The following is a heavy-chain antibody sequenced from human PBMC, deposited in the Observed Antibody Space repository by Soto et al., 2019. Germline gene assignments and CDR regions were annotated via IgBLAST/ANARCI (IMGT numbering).Heavy chain of an antibody. Sequence: PSETLSLTCTVSGGSISSYYWSWIRQPPGKGLEWIGYIYYSGSTNYNPSLKSRVTISVDTSKNQFSLKLSSVTAADTAVYYCAVSSSWYGGWFDPWGQGTLVTVS. CDR2: IYYSGST. D-gene: IGHD6-13*01. J-gene: IGHJ5*02. CDR1: GGSISSYY. CDR3: AVSSSWYGGWFDP. V-gene: IGHV4-59*01.